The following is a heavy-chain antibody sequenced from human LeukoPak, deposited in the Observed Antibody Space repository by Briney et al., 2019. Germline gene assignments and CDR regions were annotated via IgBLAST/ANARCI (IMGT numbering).Heavy chain of an antibody. CDR3: ARETSGPSIFGVVIKRRAFDY. Sequence: GASVKVSCKASGYTFTSYYMHWVRQAPGQGLEWMGIINPSGGSTSYAQKFQGRVTMTRDTSTSTVYMELSSLRSEDTAVYYCARETSGPSIFGVVIKRRAFDYWGQGTLVTVSS. V-gene: IGHV1-46*01. CDR1: GYTFTSYY. J-gene: IGHJ4*02. CDR2: INPSGGST. D-gene: IGHD3-3*01.